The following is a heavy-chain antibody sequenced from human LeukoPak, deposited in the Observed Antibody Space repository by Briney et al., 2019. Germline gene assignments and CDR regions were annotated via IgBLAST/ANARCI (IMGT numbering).Heavy chain of an antibody. CDR3: ASRSSIWSGYQDTLYYFDS. Sequence: SETLSLTCTVSGVSISSYYWSWIRQPPGKRLEWIGHIYYSGSTNYNPSLKSRVTISVDTSKNQFSLKLSSVTAADTAVYYCASRSSIWSGYQDTLYYFDSWGQGTLVTVSS. V-gene: IGHV4-59*01. J-gene: IGHJ4*02. CDR2: IYYSGST. CDR1: GVSISSYY. D-gene: IGHD3-3*01.